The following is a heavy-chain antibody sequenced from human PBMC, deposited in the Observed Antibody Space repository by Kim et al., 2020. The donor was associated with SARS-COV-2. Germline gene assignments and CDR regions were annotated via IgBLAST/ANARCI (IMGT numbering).Heavy chain of an antibody. CDR2: ISSSGSTI. V-gene: IGHV3-11*04. Sequence: GGSLRLSCAASGFTFSDYYMSWIRQAPGKGLEWVSYISSSGSTIYYADSVKGRFTISRDNAKNSLYLQMNSLRAEDTAVYYCARDPRPDYYDSSGYYPFDPWGQGTLVTVSS. CDR3: ARDPRPDYYDSSGYYPFDP. D-gene: IGHD3-22*01. J-gene: IGHJ5*02. CDR1: GFTFSDYY.